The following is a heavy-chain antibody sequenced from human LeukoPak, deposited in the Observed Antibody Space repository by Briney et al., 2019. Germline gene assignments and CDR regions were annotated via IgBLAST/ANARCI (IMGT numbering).Heavy chain of an antibody. J-gene: IGHJ4*02. CDR2: IWHDGSHK. CDR3: AREIFGLGSYPDF. CDR1: GFAFNTYA. Sequence: GGSQRLSCAASGFAFNTYAMHWVRQAPGQGLEWVALIWHDGSHKFYSNSVRGQFTISRDNSKNTVSLQMNNLRPEDTAVYYCAREIFGLGSYPDFWGQGTLVTVSS. V-gene: IGHV3-33*01. D-gene: IGHD3-10*01.